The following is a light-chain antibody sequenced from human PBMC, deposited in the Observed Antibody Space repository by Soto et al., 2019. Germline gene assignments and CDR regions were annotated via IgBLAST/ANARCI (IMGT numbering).Light chain of an antibody. J-gene: IGLJ7*01. V-gene: IGLV2-23*02. CDR1: SSDVGYYNL. CDR3: CSYAGVRGAV. CDR2: EVY. Sequence: QSALTQPVSVSGSPGQSVTISCTGTSSDVGYYNLVAWYQQHPGTAPKVLIYEVYKRPSGVSDRFSGSKSGNTASLTISGLQAEDEADYYCCSYAGVRGAVFGGGTQLTVL.